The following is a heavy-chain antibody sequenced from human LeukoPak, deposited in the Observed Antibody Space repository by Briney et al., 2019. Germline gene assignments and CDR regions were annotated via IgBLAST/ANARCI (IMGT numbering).Heavy chain of an antibody. CDR3: ARVRHSLEAAATYMDV. Sequence: SETLSLTCTVSGASISSHYVSWIRQPPGKGLEWIGYIYANGRTHYNPSLKGRVSISVDTPNNHFPLRLTPVPAADTAVYYCARVRHSLEAAATYMDVWDKGTTVTVSS. J-gene: IGHJ6*03. CDR1: GASISSHY. V-gene: IGHV4-4*09. D-gene: IGHD6-13*01. CDR2: IYANGRT.